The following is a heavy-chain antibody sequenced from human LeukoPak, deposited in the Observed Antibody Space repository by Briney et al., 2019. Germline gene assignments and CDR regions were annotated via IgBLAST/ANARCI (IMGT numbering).Heavy chain of an antibody. J-gene: IGHJ3*02. Sequence: ASVKVSCKASGYTFTSYDINWVRQATGQGREWMGWMNPNSGNTGYAQKFQGRVTITRNTSISTAYMELSSLRSEDTAVYYCARESSGYYDFWSGYSHEDAFDIWGQGTTVTVSS. CDR2: MNPNSGNT. V-gene: IGHV1-8*03. CDR3: ARESSGYYDFWSGYSHEDAFDI. D-gene: IGHD3-3*01. CDR1: GYTFTSYD.